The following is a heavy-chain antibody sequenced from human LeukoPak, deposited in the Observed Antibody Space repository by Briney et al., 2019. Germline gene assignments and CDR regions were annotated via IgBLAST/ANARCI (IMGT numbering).Heavy chain of an antibody. CDR3: ARLSEWLRLSFDS. CDR2: IYDSGST. J-gene: IGHJ4*02. CDR1: GGSISSSSYY. D-gene: IGHD5-12*01. V-gene: IGHV4-39*07. Sequence: SSETLSLTCTVSGGSISSSSYYWGWIRQPPGKGLEWIGSIYDSGSTYYNPSLKSRVTISVDTSKNQFSLKLTSVTAADTAVYYCARLSEWLRLSFDSWGQGTLVAVSS.